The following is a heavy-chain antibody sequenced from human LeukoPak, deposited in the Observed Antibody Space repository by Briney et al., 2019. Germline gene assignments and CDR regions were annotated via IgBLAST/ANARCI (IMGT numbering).Heavy chain of an antibody. CDR2: ISSGGTTM. J-gene: IGHJ3*02. D-gene: IGHD6-19*01. V-gene: IGHV3-48*03. Sequence: LSLTCAVYGGSFSGYYWNWVRQAPGKGLEWVSYISSGGTTMYYADSVKGRFTISRDNAKNSLYLQMNSLRAEDTAVYYCARDFGGVAGTWYDAFDIWGQGTMVTVSS. CDR1: GGSFSGYY. CDR3: ARDFGGVAGTWYDAFDI.